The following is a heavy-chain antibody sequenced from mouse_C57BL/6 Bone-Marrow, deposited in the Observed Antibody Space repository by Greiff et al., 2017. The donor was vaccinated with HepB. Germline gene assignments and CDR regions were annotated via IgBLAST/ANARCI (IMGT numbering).Heavy chain of an antibody. CDR3: GMPYGSSLLRFAY. Sequence: VQLQESGAELASPGASVTLSCKASGYTFTDHIMNWVKKRPGQGLEWIGRIYPVSGETNYNQKFMGKATFSVDRSSSTVYMVWNSLTSEDPAVYYCGMPYGSSLLRFAYWGQGTLVTVSA. D-gene: IGHD1-1*01. V-gene: IGHV1-11*01. CDR1: GYTFTDHI. J-gene: IGHJ3*01. CDR2: IYPVSGET.